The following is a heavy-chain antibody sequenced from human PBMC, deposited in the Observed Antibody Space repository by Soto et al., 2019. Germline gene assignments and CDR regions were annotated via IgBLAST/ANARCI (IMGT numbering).Heavy chain of an antibody. Sequence: GGSLRLSCAASGFTFSSYAMHWVRQAPGKGLEWVAVISYDGSNKYYADSVKGRFTISRDNSKNTLYLQMNSLRAEDTAVYYCAKDRRGAATYNWFDPWGQGTLVTVSS. D-gene: IGHD1-26*01. CDR3: AKDRRGAATYNWFDP. J-gene: IGHJ5*02. CDR2: ISYDGSNK. CDR1: GFTFSSYA. V-gene: IGHV3-30-3*01.